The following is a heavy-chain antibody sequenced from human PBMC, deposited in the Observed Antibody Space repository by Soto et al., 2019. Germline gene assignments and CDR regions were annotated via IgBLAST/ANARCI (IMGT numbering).Heavy chain of an antibody. D-gene: IGHD3-3*01. J-gene: IGHJ6*02. CDR3: ARCRKTYYDFWSGYYGYYYYGMDV. Sequence: GASVKVSCKASGYTFTGYYMHWVLQAPGQGLERMGWINAGNGNTKYSQKFQGRVTITRDTSASTAYMELSSLRSEDTAVYYCARCRKTYYDFWSGYYGYYYYGMDVWGQGTTVTVSS. CDR1: GYTFTGYY. V-gene: IGHV1-3*01. CDR2: INAGNGNT.